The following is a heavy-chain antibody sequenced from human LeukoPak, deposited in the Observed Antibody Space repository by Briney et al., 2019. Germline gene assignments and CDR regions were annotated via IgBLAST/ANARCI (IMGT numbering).Heavy chain of an antibody. CDR1: GFTFSNYA. D-gene: IGHD3-22*01. Sequence: GGSLRLSCAASGFTFSNYAMSWVRQAPGKGLEWVSAISGGGGTTYYADSVKGRFTISRDNSKNTLYLQMNGLRAEDTAVDYCAKDYYDSSGYYYVYYFDYWGQGTLVTVSS. J-gene: IGHJ4*02. CDR3: AKDYYDSSGYYYVYYFDY. V-gene: IGHV3-23*01. CDR2: ISGGGGTT.